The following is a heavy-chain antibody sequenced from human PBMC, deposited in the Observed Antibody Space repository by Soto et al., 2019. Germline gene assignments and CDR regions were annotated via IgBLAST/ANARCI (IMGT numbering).Heavy chain of an antibody. CDR2: MRQDGNEK. V-gene: IGHV3-7*04. D-gene: IGHD2-2*01. CDR3: ARGGSKFDF. Sequence: GGSLRLSCAASGFTFSTYWMSWVRQAPGKGLEWVANMRQDGNEKYYLDSVKGRFTISRDNAKNSLYLQMNSLRVEDTALYYCARGGSKFDFWGQGTLVTVSS. J-gene: IGHJ4*02. CDR1: GFTFSTYW.